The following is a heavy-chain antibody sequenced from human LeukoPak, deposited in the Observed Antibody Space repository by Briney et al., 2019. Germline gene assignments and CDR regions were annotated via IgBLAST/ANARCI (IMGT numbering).Heavy chain of an antibody. J-gene: IGHJ4*02. CDR3: ASWVRGVKRFDY. Sequence: SETLSLTCTVSGGSISSGDYYWSWIRQHPGKGLEWIGYIYYSGDTYYNPSLKSRVTISLDTSKKQFSLKLKSVTAADTAVYYCASWVRGVKRFDYWGQGTLVTVSS. D-gene: IGHD3-10*01. V-gene: IGHV4-31*03. CDR1: GGSISSGDYY. CDR2: IYYSGDT.